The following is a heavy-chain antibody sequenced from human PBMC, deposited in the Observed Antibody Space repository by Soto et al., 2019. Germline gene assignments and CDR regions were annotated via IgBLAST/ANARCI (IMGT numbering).Heavy chain of an antibody. V-gene: IGHV3-48*01. J-gene: IGHJ6*02. Sequence: EVQLVESGGGLVQPGGSLRLSCAASGFTFSSCSMNWVRQAPGKGLEWISYIRSTSSTIYYADSVKGRFTISRDNAKDPLYLQMNSRRAADRAVYYCAREGGDFYYYGMDVGGQGTTVIVSS. D-gene: IGHD3-16*01. CDR2: IRSTSSTI. CDR3: AREGGDFYYYGMDV. CDR1: GFTFSSCS.